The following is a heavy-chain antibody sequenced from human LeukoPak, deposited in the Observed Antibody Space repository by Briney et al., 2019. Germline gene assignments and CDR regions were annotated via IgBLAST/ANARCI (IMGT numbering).Heavy chain of an antibody. Sequence: GASVKVSCKASGYIFTNYYMHWVRQAPGQGLEWMGIIKPSGGSTTYAQKFQGRVTMTRDTSTSTVYMELSSLRSEDTAVYYCARDHGSAYYRAPRHWGQGTLVTVSS. CDR1: GYIFTNYY. CDR3: ARDHGSAYYRAPRH. D-gene: IGHD3-10*01. CDR2: IKPSGGST. V-gene: IGHV1-46*01. J-gene: IGHJ4*02.